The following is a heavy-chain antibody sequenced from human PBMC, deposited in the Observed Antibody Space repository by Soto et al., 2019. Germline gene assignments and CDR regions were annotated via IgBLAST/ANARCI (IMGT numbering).Heavy chain of an antibody. CDR2: IYTSGST. CDR1: GGSISSYY. J-gene: IGHJ6*04. V-gene: IGHV4-4*07. CDR3: ARSLVGAPPPNPSYSYYCGMEV. D-gene: IGHD1-26*01. Sequence: PSETLSRTCTVAGGSISSYYCSWIRQPAGEGLEWIGRIYTSGSTNYNPSLKSRGSMSVDTSKNQVPLQLRCVTAADSAVYYCARSLVGAPPPNPSYSYYCGMEVCRKVPTVTVSS.